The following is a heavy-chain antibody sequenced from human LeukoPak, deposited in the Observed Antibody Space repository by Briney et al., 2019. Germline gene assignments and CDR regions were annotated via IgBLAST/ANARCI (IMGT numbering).Heavy chain of an antibody. Sequence: PSETLSLTCGVYGGSFSGYYWSWIRQPPGKGLEWIGYIFYSGSTNYNPSLKSRVTISVDTSKNQFSLKLSSVTAADTAVYYCARSSGSYLFDYWGQGTLVTVSS. V-gene: IGHV4-59*01. CDR1: GGSFSGYY. J-gene: IGHJ4*02. CDR3: ARSSGSYLFDY. CDR2: IFYSGST. D-gene: IGHD1-26*01.